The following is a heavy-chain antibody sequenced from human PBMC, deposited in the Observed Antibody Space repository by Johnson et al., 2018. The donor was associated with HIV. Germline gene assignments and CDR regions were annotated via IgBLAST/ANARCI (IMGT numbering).Heavy chain of an antibody. CDR3: AKGGSYAPFDAFDI. V-gene: IGHV3-23*04. J-gene: IGHJ3*02. CDR2: ISGSGGST. Sequence: VQLVESGGGLVQPGGSLRLSCAASGFTFSNYAMTWVRQAPGKGLEWVSGISGSGGSTYYDDSVKGGFTISRASSQNTLYLQINSLRAEDTAVYYCAKGGSYAPFDAFDIWGRGTMVTVSS. CDR1: GFTFSNYA. D-gene: IGHD1-26*01.